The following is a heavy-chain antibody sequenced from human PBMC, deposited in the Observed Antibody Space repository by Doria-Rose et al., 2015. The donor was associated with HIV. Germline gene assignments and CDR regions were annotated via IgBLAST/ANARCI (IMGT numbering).Heavy chain of an antibody. CDR2: MFSDDER. CDR1: GVSLSSPGMG. D-gene: IGHD6-13*01. J-gene: IGHJ4*02. V-gene: IGHV2-26*01. Sequence: QESGPVLVKPTETLTLTCTVSGVSLSSPGMGVSWIRQPPGKALEWLADMFSDDERSYKTSLKSRLTISRGTSKSRVVLTMTDMDPVDTATYYCARIKSSRWYHKYYFDFWGQGTLVIVSA. CDR3: ARIKSSRWYHKYYFDF.